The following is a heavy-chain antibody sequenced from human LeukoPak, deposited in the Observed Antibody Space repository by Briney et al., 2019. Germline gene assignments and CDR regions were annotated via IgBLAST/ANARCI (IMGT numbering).Heavy chain of an antibody. CDR1: GGSISSGNYY. D-gene: IGHD3-16*01. Sequence: SETLSLTCTVSGGSISSGNYYWSWIRQPAGKGLEWIGRIYTSGSTNYNPSLKSRVTMSVDTSKNQFSLKLSSVTAADTAVYYCARDRPSLIKSPGRMDVWGKGTTVTVSS. CDR2: IYTSGST. CDR3: ARDRPSLIKSPGRMDV. V-gene: IGHV4-61*02. J-gene: IGHJ6*04.